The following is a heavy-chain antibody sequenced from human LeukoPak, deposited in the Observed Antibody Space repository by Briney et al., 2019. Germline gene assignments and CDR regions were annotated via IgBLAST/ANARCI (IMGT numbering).Heavy chain of an antibody. CDR2: INHSGST. CDR1: GGSFSGYY. J-gene: IGHJ4*02. CDR3: ARHDAGWHRFDY. Sequence: PSETLSLTCAVYGGSFSGYYWSWIRQPPGKGLEWIGEINHSGSTNYNPSLKSRVTISVDTSKNQFSLKLSSVTAADTAVYYCARHDAGWHRFDYWGQGTLVTVSS. V-gene: IGHV4-34*01. D-gene: IGHD6-19*01.